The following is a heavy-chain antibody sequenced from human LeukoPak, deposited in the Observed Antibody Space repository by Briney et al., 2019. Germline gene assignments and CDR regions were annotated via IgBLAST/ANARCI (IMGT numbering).Heavy chain of an antibody. V-gene: IGHV3-21*04. CDR2: ISSSSYI. CDR1: GFTFSSYS. D-gene: IGHD6-13*01. Sequence: GGSLRLSCAASGFTFSSYSMNWVRQAPGKGLEWVSSISSSSYIYYADSVKGRFTISRDNSKNTLYLHMNSLRAEDTAVYYCAKVKEAAGFDYWGQGTLVTVSS. J-gene: IGHJ4*02. CDR3: AKVKEAAGFDY.